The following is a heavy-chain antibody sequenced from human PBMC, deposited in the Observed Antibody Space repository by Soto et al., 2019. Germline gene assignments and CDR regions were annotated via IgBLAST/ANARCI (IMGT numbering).Heavy chain of an antibody. J-gene: IGHJ5*02. D-gene: IGHD2-21*01. Sequence: SETLSLTCTVSGGSISSYYWSCIRQPPGRGLEWIGYIHHSGSTNYNPSLKSRVTISVDRSKNQFSLKLTSLTAAVTAMYYCVRDRAVDSTAQCFEAWGQGILVTVAS. V-gene: IGHV4-59*12. CDR3: VRDRAVDSTAQCFEA. CDR2: IHHSGST. CDR1: GGSISSYY.